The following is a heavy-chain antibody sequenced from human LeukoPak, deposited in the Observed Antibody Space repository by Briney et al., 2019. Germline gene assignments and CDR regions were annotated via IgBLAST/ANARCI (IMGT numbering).Heavy chain of an antibody. CDR1: GDSFTVYY. D-gene: IGHD2-8*01. V-gene: IGHV4-59*08. J-gene: IGHJ4*02. CDR3: ARQPYNNGAYYFDF. Sequence: SETLFLTCAVSGDSFTVYYWSWIRQPPGKGLEWIAYFFHTGDTNYNASLRSRVTISVDTSKNQFSLKLTSVTAADTAIYYCARQPYNNGAYYFDFWGQGTLVTVSS. CDR2: FFHTGDT.